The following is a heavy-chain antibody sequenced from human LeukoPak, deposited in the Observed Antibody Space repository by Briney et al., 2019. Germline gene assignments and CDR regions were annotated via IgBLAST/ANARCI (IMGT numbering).Heavy chain of an antibody. CDR3: ARGNGIVVVPAAPRTWFDP. J-gene: IGHJ5*02. CDR1: GFTFSSYS. D-gene: IGHD2-2*01. V-gene: IGHV3-21*01. Sequence: TGGSLRLSCAASGFTFSSYSTNWVRQAPGKGLEWVSSISSSSSYIYYADSVKGRFTISRDNAKNSLYLQMNSLRAEDTAVYYCARGNGIVVVPAAPRTWFDPWGQGTLVTVSS. CDR2: ISSSSSYI.